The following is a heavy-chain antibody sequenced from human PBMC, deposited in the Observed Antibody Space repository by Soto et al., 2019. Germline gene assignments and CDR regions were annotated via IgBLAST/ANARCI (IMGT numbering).Heavy chain of an antibody. CDR2: IYYSGGT. CDR3: ARGGSGKHPY. D-gene: IGHD1-26*01. J-gene: IGHJ4*02. Sequence: QVQLQESGPGLVKPSETLSLICTVSGDSLSNYYWSWIRQPPGKGLEWIGYIYYSGGTNYNPSLKSRVTISVDASKNQFSLKLTSVTAADTAVYYCARGGSGKHPYWGQGTLVTVSS. V-gene: IGHV4-59*08. CDR1: GDSLSNYY.